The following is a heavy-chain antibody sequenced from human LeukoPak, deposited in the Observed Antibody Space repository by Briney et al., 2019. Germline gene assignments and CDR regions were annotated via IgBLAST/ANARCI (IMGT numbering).Heavy chain of an antibody. CDR3: AKFFSPYYYGMDV. CDR1: GFTFSSYV. Sequence: GGSLRPSCAASGFTFSSYVMSWVRQAPGKGLEWVSAIGDSGGSTYYADSVKGRFTISRDNSKNTLYLQMSSLRAEDTALYYCAKFFSPYYYGMDVWGQGTTVTVSS. D-gene: IGHD2/OR15-2a*01. J-gene: IGHJ6*02. V-gene: IGHV3-23*01. CDR2: IGDSGGST.